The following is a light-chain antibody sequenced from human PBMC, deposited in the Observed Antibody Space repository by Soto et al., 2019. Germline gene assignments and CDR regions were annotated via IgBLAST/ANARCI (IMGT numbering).Light chain of an antibody. CDR2: GAS. CDR3: QQYNNWTPLT. Sequence: EIVMTQAPATLSVSPGERATLSCRASQSVSSNLAWYQQKPGQAPRLLIYGASTRATGIPARFSGSGSGTEFTLTISSLQSDDFAGYYCQQYNNWTPLTFGGGTKVEIK. J-gene: IGKJ4*01. V-gene: IGKV3-15*01. CDR1: QSVSSN.